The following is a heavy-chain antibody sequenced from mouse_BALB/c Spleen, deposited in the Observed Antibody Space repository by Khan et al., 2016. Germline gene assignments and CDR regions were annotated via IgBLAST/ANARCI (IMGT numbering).Heavy chain of an antibody. CDR1: GYSITSDYA. D-gene: IGHD1-1*02. CDR2: INFSGST. V-gene: IGHV3-2*02. J-gene: IGHJ2*01. CDR3: TRWYYYFDY. Sequence: EVQLQESGPGLVKPSQSLSLTCTVTGYSITSDYAWNWIRQFPGNKLEWMGYINFSGSTSYSPSLKSRISITRDTSKNQFFLHLNSLTTEDTATFYCTRWYYYFDYWGQGSTLTVSS.